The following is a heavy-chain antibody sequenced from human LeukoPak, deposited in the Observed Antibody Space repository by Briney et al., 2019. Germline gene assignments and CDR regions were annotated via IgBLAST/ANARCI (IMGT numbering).Heavy chain of an antibody. D-gene: IGHD5-18*01. CDR3: AKELAYSYAKFDY. V-gene: IGHV3-23*01. CDR2: ISGSGSTT. CDR1: GFTFSSYA. J-gene: IGHJ4*02. Sequence: GGSLRLSCAASGFTFSSYAMSWVRQAPGKGREWVSRISGSGSTTYYTDSVKGRFTVSRDNSKNTLYLQMDSLRVEDTAIYYCAKELAYSYAKFDYWGQGTLVTVSS.